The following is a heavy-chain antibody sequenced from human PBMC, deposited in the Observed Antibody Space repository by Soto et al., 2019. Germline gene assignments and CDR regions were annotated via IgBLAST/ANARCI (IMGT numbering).Heavy chain of an antibody. J-gene: IGHJ3*02. V-gene: IGHV4-31*03. Sequence: PSETLSLTCTVSGGSISSGGYYWSWIRQHPGKGLEWIGYIYYSGTTYYNPSLKSRVTISVDTSKNQFSLKLSSVTAADTAVYYCARPRSNRDAFDIWGQGTMVTVSS. D-gene: IGHD3-3*01. CDR2: IYYSGTT. CDR3: ARPRSNRDAFDI. CDR1: GGSISSGGYY.